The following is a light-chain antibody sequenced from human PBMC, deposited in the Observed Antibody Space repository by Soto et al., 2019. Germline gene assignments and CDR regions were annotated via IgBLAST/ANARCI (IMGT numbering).Light chain of an antibody. J-gene: IGKJ2*01. CDR1: QTVSSNA. V-gene: IGKV3-20*01. Sequence: EIGLTQSPGTLSLSPVERATLFCRDSQTVSSNALAWYPQKPGQAPRLLIYAASSRATGIPDRFSGSGSGKDFTLAISRLEREDIAVYFCQKYGISYTCGQGTKLDIK. CDR3: QKYGISYT. CDR2: AAS.